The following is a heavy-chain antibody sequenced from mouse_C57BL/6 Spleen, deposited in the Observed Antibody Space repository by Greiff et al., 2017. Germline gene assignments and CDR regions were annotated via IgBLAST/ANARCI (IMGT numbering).Heavy chain of an antibody. J-gene: IGHJ1*03. CDR1: GYTFTEYT. CDR3: ARHEDDDGYTLWYFDV. Sequence: VMLVESGAELVKPGASVKLSCKASGYTFTEYTIHWVKQRPGQGLEWIGWFYPGSGSIKYNEKFKDKATLTADKSSSTVYMELSRLTSEDSAVYFCARHEDDDGYTLWYFDVWGTGTTVTVSS. CDR2: FYPGSGSI. D-gene: IGHD2-3*01. V-gene: IGHV1-62-2*01.